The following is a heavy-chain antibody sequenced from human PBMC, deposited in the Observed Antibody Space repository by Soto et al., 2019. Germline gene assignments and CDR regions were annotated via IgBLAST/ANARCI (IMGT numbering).Heavy chain of an antibody. V-gene: IGHV3-23*01. CDR3: AKAYCSKDCHGGNFDC. CDR2: ISASGAGT. D-gene: IGHD2-2*01. J-gene: IGHJ4*02. Sequence: EVQLLESGGGLVPPGGSLRLSCVASGLTFSSYAMSWVRQAPGKGLEWVSAISASGAGTYYADSVKGRFSISRDNTKHTLNLQLDSLRADDTAVYYCAKAYCSKDCHGGNFDCWGQGTLVTVSS. CDR1: GLTFSSYA.